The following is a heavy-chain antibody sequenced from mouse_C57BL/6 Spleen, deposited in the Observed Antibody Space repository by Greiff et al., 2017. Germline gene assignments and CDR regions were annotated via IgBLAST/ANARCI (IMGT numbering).Heavy chain of an antibody. CDR3: AKNAYSNSSYWYFDV. Sequence: QVQLKESGPGLVQPSQSLSITCTVSGFSLTSYGVHWVRQSPGKGLEWLGVIWRGGSTDYNAAFMSRLSITKDNSKSQVFFKMNSLQADDTAIYYCAKNAYSNSSYWYFDVWGTGTTVTVSS. CDR1: GFSLTSYG. J-gene: IGHJ1*03. V-gene: IGHV2-5*01. D-gene: IGHD2-5*01. CDR2: IWRGGST.